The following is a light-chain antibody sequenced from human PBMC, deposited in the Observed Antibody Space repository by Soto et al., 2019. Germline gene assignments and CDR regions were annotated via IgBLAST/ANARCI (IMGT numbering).Light chain of an antibody. CDR2: DTS. V-gene: IGLV7-46*01. CDR1: TGAVTSGHY. Sequence: QAVVTQEPSLTVSPGGTVTLTCGSSTGAVTSGHYPYWFQQKPGQAPRILIYDTSKKHSWTPARFSGSFLGGKAALTLSGAQPEDEAEFYCLLSYSGARVFGGGTKLTVL. J-gene: IGLJ3*02. CDR3: LLSYSGARV.